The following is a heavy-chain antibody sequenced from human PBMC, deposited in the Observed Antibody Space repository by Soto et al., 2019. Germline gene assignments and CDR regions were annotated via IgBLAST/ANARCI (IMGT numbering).Heavy chain of an antibody. CDR3: ARGARIQLWFDP. Sequence: GASLKISCKGSGYSFTSYWISWVRQMPGKGLEWMGRIDPSDSYTNYSPSFQGHVTISADKSISTAYLQWSSLKASDTAMYYCARGARIQLWFDPWGQGTLVTVS. V-gene: IGHV5-10-1*01. D-gene: IGHD5-18*01. CDR1: GYSFTSYW. CDR2: IDPSDSYT. J-gene: IGHJ5*02.